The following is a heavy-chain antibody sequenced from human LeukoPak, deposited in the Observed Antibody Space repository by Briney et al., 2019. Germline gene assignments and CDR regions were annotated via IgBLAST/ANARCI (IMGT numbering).Heavy chain of an antibody. CDR2: ISYDGSNK. V-gene: IGHV3-30*18. CDR1: GFTFSSYG. J-gene: IGHJ6*02. CDR3: AKARDSDYGSGSYHSIYYYYGMDV. Sequence: GGPLRLSCAASGFTFSSYGMHWVRQAPGKGLEWVAVISYDGSNKYYADSVKGRFTISRDNSKNTLYLQMNSLRAEDTAVYYCAKARDSDYGSGSYHSIYYYYGMDVWGQGTTVTVSS. D-gene: IGHD3-10*01.